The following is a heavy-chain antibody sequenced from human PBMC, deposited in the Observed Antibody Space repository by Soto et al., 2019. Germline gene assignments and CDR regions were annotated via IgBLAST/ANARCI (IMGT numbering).Heavy chain of an antibody. Sequence: SQTLSLTCAISGDSVSSKTAAWNWIRQSPSRGLEWLGRTYFRSKWYNDYAISVKSRITINPDTSKNQFSLKLSSVTAADTAVYYCARPLYNYGPMDVWGQGTTVTVSS. V-gene: IGHV6-1*01. D-gene: IGHD5-18*01. J-gene: IGHJ6*02. CDR2: TYFRSKWYN. CDR1: GDSVSSKTAA. CDR3: ARPLYNYGPMDV.